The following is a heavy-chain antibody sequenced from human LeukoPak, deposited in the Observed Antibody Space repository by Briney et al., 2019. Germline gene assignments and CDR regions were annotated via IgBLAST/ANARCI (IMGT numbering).Heavy chain of an antibody. CDR2: INHSGST. V-gene: IGHV4-34*01. CDR3: ARGGGRRLIVVVPAALYYFDY. J-gene: IGHJ4*02. D-gene: IGHD2-2*01. CDR1: GFTFSSYS. Sequence: PGGSLRLSCAASGFTFSSYSMNWVRQPPGKGLEWIGEINHSGSTNYNPSLKSRVTISVDTSKNQFSLKLSSVTAADTAVYYRARGGGRRLIVVVPAALYYFDYWGQGTLVTVSS.